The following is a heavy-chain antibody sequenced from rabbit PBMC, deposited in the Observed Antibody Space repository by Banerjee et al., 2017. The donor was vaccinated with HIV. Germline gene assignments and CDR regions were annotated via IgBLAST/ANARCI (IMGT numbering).Heavy chain of an antibody. D-gene: IGHD4-1*01. CDR3: ARDRGSGGWGDL. CDR1: GLTISSSY. J-gene: IGHJ3*01. Sequence: QLKETGGGLVQPGESLKLSCKASGLTISSSYMSWVRQAPGKGLEWIGIIYTTSGSTDYASWVNGRFTISSDIAQNTVDLQMNSLTAADTATYFCARDRGSGGWGDLWGQGTLVTVS. CDR2: IYTTSGST. V-gene: IGHV1S7*01.